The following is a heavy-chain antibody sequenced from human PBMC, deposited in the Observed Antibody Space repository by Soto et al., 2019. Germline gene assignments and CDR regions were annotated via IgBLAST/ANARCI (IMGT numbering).Heavy chain of an antibody. V-gene: IGHV4-59*08. CDR3: ARRGPVAGKTIFDY. D-gene: IGHD6-19*01. Sequence: SETLSLTCTVSGGSISSYYWSWIRQPPGKGLEWIGYIYYSGSTNYNPSLKSRVTISVDTSKNQFSLNLSSVAAADTAVYYCARRGPVAGKTIFDYWGQGALVTVSS. J-gene: IGHJ4*02. CDR2: IYYSGST. CDR1: GGSISSYY.